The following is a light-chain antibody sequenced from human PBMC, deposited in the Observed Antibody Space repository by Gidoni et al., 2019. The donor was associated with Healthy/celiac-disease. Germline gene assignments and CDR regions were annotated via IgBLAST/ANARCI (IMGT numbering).Light chain of an antibody. CDR3: QQSYSTRLT. Sequence: DIQMTQSPSSLSASVGDRVTTPCRASQSISSYLNWYQQKPGKAPQLLIYAASSLQSGVPSRFSGSGSGTDFTLTISSLQPEDFATYYCQQSYSTRLTFGGGTKVEIK. CDR2: AAS. V-gene: IGKV1-39*01. J-gene: IGKJ4*02. CDR1: QSISSY.